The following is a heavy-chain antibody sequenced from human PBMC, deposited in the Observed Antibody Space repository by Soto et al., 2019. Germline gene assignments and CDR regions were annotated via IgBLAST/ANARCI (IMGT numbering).Heavy chain of an antibody. CDR1: GGSFSGYY. Sequence: SETLSLTCAVYGGSFSGYYWSWIRQPPGKGLEWIGEINHSGSTNYNPSLKSRVTISVDTPKNQFSLKLTSVTAADTAVYYCARASVLVRGVITNWFDPWGQGTLVTVSS. CDR3: ARASVLVRGVITNWFDP. J-gene: IGHJ5*02. D-gene: IGHD3-10*01. CDR2: INHSGST. V-gene: IGHV4-34*01.